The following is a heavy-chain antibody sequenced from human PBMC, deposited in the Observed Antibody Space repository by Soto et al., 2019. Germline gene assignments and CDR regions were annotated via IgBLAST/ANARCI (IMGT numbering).Heavy chain of an antibody. J-gene: IGHJ4*02. CDR2: IYHSGST. CDR3: ARGVVVVPAATYYFDY. Sequence: NPSETLSLTCTVSGGSISSGGYSWSWIRQPPGKGLEWIGYIYHSGSTYYNPSPKSRVTISVDRSKNQFSLKLSSVTAADTAVYYCARGVVVVPAATYYFDYWGQGTLVTVSS. CDR1: GGSISSGGYS. V-gene: IGHV4-30-2*01. D-gene: IGHD2-2*01.